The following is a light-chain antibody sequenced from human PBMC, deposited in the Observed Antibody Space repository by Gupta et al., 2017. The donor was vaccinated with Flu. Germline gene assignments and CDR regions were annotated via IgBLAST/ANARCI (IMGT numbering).Light chain of an antibody. J-gene: IGLJ2*01. Sequence: QSVLTQPPSASGTPGQRVTISCSGSVSNIGSNAVSWYQHLPGTATKLLNDSNNYRPSGVPDRFSCSKSGTSASLAISGLQSEDEADYFCAVWDDSLNGVAFGGGTKLTVL. CDR1: VSNIGSNA. CDR3: AVWDDSLNGVA. CDR2: SNN. V-gene: IGLV1-44*01.